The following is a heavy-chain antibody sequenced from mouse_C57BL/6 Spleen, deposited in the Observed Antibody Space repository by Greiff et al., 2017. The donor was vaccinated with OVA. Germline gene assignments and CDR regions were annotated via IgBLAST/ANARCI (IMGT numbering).Heavy chain of an antibody. V-gene: IGHV3-6*01. CDR1: GYSITSGYY. J-gene: IGHJ2*01. CDR2: ISYDGSN. D-gene: IGHD1-1*01. Sequence: VQLQQSGPGLVKPSQSLSLTCSVTGYSITSGYYWYWIRQFPGNQLEWMGYISYDGSNNYNPSFKNRISITRDTSKNQFFLKLNSVTTEDTATYDCASDYYGLYFDYWGQGTTLTVSS. CDR3: ASDYYGLYFDY.